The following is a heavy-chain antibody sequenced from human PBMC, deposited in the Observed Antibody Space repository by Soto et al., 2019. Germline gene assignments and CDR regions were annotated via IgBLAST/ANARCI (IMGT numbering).Heavy chain of an antibody. Sequence: EVQLLESGGGLVQPGGSLRLSCAASGFTFSSYAMSWVRQAPGKGLEWVSAISGSGVSTYYADSVKGRFTISRDNSKNTLYLQRNSRRAEDTAVYYCGKEGEHSSGWADFDDWGQGTLVTVSS. CDR1: GFTFSSYA. CDR2: ISGSGVST. V-gene: IGHV3-23*01. D-gene: IGHD6-19*01. J-gene: IGHJ4*02. CDR3: GKEGEHSSGWADFDD.